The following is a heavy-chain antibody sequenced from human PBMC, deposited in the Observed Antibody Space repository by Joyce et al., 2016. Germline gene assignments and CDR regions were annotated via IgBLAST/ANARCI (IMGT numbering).Heavy chain of an antibody. CDR2: SSGRGSIT. D-gene: IGHD6-19*01. V-gene: IGHV3-23*01. CDR3: ANAVAGYYYYYYGMDV. CDR1: GFTFSSFC. Sequence: EVQLLASGAGLVQPEGSLRLSCAAFGFTFSSFCMRWFRQAPGKGLEWVSASSGRGSITYGADSVKVRFTISRDNSKNTLYLQMNCLRAEESAVYYCANAVAGYYYYYYGMDVWGQGTTVTVSS. J-gene: IGHJ6*02.